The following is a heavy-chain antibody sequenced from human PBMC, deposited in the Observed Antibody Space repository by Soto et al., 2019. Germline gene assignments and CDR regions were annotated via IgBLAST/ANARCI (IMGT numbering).Heavy chain of an antibody. V-gene: IGHV1-2*02. Sequence: ASVKVSCKASGYTFPGNYMHWVRQAPGQGLEWMALINPTSGGTNYAQKFQGRVTMTWDTSISTAYMELSRLRSDDTAIYYCARGYCSSSGCSQYFDYWGQGTLVTVSS. CDR3: ARGYCSSSGCSQYFDY. CDR2: INPTSGGT. J-gene: IGHJ4*02. D-gene: IGHD2-2*01. CDR1: GYTFPGNY.